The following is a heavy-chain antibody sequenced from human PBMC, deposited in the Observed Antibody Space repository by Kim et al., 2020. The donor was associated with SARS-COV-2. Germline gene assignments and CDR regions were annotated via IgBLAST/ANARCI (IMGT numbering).Heavy chain of an antibody. CDR3: ANFES. J-gene: IGHJ4*02. V-gene: IGHV3-33*06. CDR2: SDGSNK. Sequence: SDGSNKYYAASGKGRFTISRDNSKNMLFLQMNSLRAEDTAVYYCANFESWGQGTLVTVSS.